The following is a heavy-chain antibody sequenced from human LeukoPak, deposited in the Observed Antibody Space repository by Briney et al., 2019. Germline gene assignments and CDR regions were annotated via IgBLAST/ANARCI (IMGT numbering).Heavy chain of an antibody. CDR1: GGSISTKY. J-gene: IGHJ4*02. V-gene: IGHV4-59*01. D-gene: IGHD3-22*01. CDR3: ARDPKDFYDTSNYLYFDY. Sequence: SETLSLTCTVFGGSISTKYWSWIRQHPGKGLEWIGYIYYSGRTNYNPSLKSRVTISIDTSKNQFSLKLSSVTAADTAVYYCARDPKDFYDTSNYLYFDYWGRGTLLTVSS. CDR2: IYYSGRT.